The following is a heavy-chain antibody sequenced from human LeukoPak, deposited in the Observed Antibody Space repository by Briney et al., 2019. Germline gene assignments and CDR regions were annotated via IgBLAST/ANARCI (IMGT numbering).Heavy chain of an antibody. D-gene: IGHD6-19*01. CDR1: GFTFSNYG. CDR2: ISYDGSNK. J-gene: IGHJ4*02. Sequence: GGSLRLSCAASGFTFSNYGMHWVRQAPGKGLEWVAVISYDGSNKYYADSVKGRFTISRDNSKNTLYLQMNSLRAEDTAVYYCARETPDSSGWDWGQGTLVTVSS. V-gene: IGHV3-33*05. CDR3: ARETPDSSGWD.